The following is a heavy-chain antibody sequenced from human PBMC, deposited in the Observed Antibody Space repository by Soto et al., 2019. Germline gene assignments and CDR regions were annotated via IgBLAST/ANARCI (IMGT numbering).Heavy chain of an antibody. CDR3: ASEYGSGLPVY. J-gene: IGHJ4*02. D-gene: IGHD3-10*01. CDR1: GLTFCSYE. V-gene: IGHV3-48*03. Sequence: QPGGSLSLSCAPCGLTFCSYEMNWVRQALGKGLEWVSYISSGGGTTYYAESVKGRFTIYRHTAKISLYLQLNSLSAEDTGHYCFASEYGSGLPVYWGQGTLVTVSS. CDR2: ISSGGGTT.